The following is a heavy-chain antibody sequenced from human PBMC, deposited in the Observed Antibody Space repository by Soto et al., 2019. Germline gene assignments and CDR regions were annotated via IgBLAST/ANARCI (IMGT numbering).Heavy chain of an antibody. CDR3: ASIVGASADDAFDI. CDR1: GGSFSGYY. Sequence: QVQLQQWGAGLLKPSETLSLTCAVYGGSFSGYYWSWIRQPPGKGLEWIGEINHSGSTKYNPSLKSRVTISVDTSKNQFSLKLSSVTAADTAVYYCASIVGASADDAFDIWGQGTMVTVSS. J-gene: IGHJ3*02. CDR2: INHSGST. V-gene: IGHV4-34*01. D-gene: IGHD1-26*01.